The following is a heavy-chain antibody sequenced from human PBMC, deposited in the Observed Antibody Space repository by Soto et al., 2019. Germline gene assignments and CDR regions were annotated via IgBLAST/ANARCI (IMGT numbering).Heavy chain of an antibody. CDR3: ARDGDILTGSYGMDV. Sequence: GGSLRLSCAASGFTFSSYGMHWVRQAPGKGLEWVAVIWYDGSNKYYADSVKGRFTISRDNSKNTLYLQMNSLRAEDTAVYYCARDGDILTGSYGMDVWGQGTTVTVPS. J-gene: IGHJ6*02. D-gene: IGHD3-9*01. CDR1: GFTFSSYG. V-gene: IGHV3-33*01. CDR2: IWYDGSNK.